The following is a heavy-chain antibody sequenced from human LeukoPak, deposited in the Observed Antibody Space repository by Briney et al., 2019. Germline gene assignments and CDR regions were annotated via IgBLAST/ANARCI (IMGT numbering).Heavy chain of an antibody. CDR1: GFTFSNYN. V-gene: IGHV3-48*02. CDR2: ITSSSTI. Sequence: GGSLRLSCAASGFTFSNYNMNWDRQAPGKGLEWVSHITSSSTIYYADSVKGRFTISRDNAKNSLYLQMNSLRDEDTAVYYCARRFDSWGQGTLVTVSS. J-gene: IGHJ4*02. CDR3: ARRFDS.